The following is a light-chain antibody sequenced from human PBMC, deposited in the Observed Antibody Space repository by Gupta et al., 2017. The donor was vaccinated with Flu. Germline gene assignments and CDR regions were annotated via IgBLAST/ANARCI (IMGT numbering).Light chain of an antibody. CDR1: SSNIGAGYN. J-gene: IGLJ1*01. CDR2: GNN. CDR3: QSYDSSLLYV. Sequence: QSVLTQPPSMSGAPGQRVTISCTGGSSNIGAGYNVHWYQQLPGTAPKLLIYGNNNRPSGVPDRFSGSRSGTSASLAITGLQAEDEADYYCQSYDSSLLYVFGTGTKVTVL. V-gene: IGLV1-40*01.